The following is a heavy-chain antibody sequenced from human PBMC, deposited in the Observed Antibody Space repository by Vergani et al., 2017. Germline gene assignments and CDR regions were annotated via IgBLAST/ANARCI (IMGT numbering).Heavy chain of an antibody. J-gene: IGHJ4*02. CDR2: VEDSGYF. Sequence: QVQLQESGPGLVRPSETLSLTCTVSGSSLSGYYWNWIRQTPGEGLEWIGYVEDSGYFNYNPSLKTRVPMSSDTSNNQFSLMLSSVTVADTAVYYCARSSVSRNPPDYFDNWGQGTLVTVSS. V-gene: IGHV4-59*01. CDR1: GSSLSGYY. CDR3: ARSSVSRNPPDYFDN. D-gene: IGHD1-14*01.